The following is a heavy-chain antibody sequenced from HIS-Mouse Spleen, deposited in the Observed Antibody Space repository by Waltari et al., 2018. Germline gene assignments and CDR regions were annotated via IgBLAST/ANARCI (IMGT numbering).Heavy chain of an antibody. CDR1: GGSISSSSYY. V-gene: IGHV4-39*07. J-gene: IGHJ2*01. Sequence: QLQLQESGPGLVKPSETLSLTCTVSGGSISSSSYYWGWIRQPPGKGLEWIGGSYYSGSTYYNPTLTSRVTISVDTSKNQFSLKLSSVTAADTAVYYCAREIPYSSSWYDWYFDLWGRGTLVTVSS. D-gene: IGHD6-13*01. CDR2: SYYSGST. CDR3: AREIPYSSSWYDWYFDL.